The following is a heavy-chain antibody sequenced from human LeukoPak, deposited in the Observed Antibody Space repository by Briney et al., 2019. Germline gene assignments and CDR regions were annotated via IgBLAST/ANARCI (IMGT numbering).Heavy chain of an antibody. Sequence: SETLSLTCTVSGGTISSSNYYWSWIRQSPGKGLEWIGNIFYRGRTYYKSSLKSRVTISVNTSKNQFSLKLSSVTAADTAVYYCARAFEYYYFDYWGQGTLVTVSS. D-gene: IGHD2/OR15-2a*01. CDR1: GGTISSSNYY. CDR3: ARAFEYYYFDY. V-gene: IGHV4-39*01. CDR2: IFYRGRT. J-gene: IGHJ4*02.